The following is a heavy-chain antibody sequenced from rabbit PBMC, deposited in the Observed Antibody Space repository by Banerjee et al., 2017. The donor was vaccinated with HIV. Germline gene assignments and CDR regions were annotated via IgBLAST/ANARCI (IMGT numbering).Heavy chain of an antibody. J-gene: IGHJ4*01. CDR3: SRRPSSIWFLDL. Sequence: QLKETGGGLVQPGGSLTLSCKASGFDFSSYYMSWVRQAPGKGLEWIGIIYGGSGSTDYANWVNGRFTISLDNAQNTVFLQMTSLTAADTATYFCSRRPSSIWFLDLWGPGTLVTVS. CDR2: IYGGSGST. V-gene: IGHV1S7*01. D-gene: IGHD1-1*01. CDR1: GFDFSSYY.